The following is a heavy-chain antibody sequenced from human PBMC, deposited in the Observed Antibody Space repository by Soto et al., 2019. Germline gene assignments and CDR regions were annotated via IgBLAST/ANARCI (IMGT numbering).Heavy chain of an antibody. CDR2: INVANGDT. V-gene: IGHV1-3*01. J-gene: IGHJ4*01. CDR3: ARERLHLREFTYSSGY. CDR1: GYDFSNYC. D-gene: IGHD2-21*01. Sequence: ASVKVSCKASGYDFSNYCMHWVRQAPGQRLEWMGWINVANGDTKYSQKFQGRVTITRDTSARTAYLDLSSLNSEDTAVYYCARERLHLREFTYSSGYWG.